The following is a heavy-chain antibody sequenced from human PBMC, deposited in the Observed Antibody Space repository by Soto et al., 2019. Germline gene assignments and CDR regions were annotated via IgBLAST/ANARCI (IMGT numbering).Heavy chain of an antibody. V-gene: IGHV4-34*01. CDR2: INHSGST. Sequence: PSETLSLTCAVYGGSFSGYYWSWIRQPPGKGLEWIGEINHSGSTNYNPSLKSRVTISVDTSKNQFSLKLSSVTAADTAVYYCARYRGGSCYSGCPWFDPWGQGTLVTVSS. CDR1: GGSFSGYY. J-gene: IGHJ5*02. D-gene: IGHD2-15*01. CDR3: ARYRGGSCYSGCPWFDP.